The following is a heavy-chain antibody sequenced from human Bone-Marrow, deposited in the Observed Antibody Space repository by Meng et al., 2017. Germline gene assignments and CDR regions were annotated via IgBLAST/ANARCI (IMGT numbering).Heavy chain of an antibody. CDR3: ARKGVTPRGNWFDP. CDR1: GGPISSSNW. Sequence: VHVQESGRGLGKPSGTPSPTLAVSGGPISSSNWWRWVRKPPGKGLEWIGEIYHSGSTNYNPSLKSRVTISVDQSKNQSSLKLSSVTAADTAVYYCARKGVTPRGNWFDPWGQGTLVTVSS. D-gene: IGHD2-21*02. CDR2: IYHSGST. V-gene: IGHV4-4*02. J-gene: IGHJ5*02.